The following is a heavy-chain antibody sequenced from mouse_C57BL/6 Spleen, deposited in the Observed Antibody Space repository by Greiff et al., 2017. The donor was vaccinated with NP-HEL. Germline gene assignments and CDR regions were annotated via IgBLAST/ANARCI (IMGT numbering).Heavy chain of an antibody. D-gene: IGHD4-1*01. V-gene: IGHV2-2*01. CDR2: IWSGGST. CDR3: ASNWEGAMDY. Sequence: VMLVESGPGLVQPSQSLSITCTVSGFSLPSYGVHWVRQSPGKGLEWLGVIWSGGSTDSNAAFIYRLSISKDNSKSQVFFKMNSLQADDTAIYYCASNWEGAMDYWGQGTSVTVSS. CDR1: GFSLPSYG. J-gene: IGHJ4*01.